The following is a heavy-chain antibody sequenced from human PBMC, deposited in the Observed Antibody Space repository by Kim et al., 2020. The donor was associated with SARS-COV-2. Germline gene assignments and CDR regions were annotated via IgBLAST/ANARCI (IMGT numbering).Heavy chain of an antibody. Sequence: SLTSRVTISVDTSKNQFSRKLSSVTAADTAVYYCARAGATIFGVVSAFDIWGQGTMVTVSS. CDR3: ARAGATIFGVVSAFDI. J-gene: IGHJ3*02. V-gene: IGHV4-31*02. D-gene: IGHD3-3*01.